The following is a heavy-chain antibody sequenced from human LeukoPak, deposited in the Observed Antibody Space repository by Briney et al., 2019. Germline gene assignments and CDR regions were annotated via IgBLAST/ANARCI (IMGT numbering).Heavy chain of an antibody. CDR3: ARVGSTAWYLDY. CDR2: IKQDGSEI. V-gene: IGHV3-7*01. Sequence: PGGSLRLSCAASAFTFSSYWMSWVRKAPGKGLEWVANIKQDGSEIYYVDSMKGRFTVSRDNTKNSLYLQMNSLRGEDTAVYYCARVGSTAWYLDYWGQGTLVIVSS. CDR1: AFTFSSYW. D-gene: IGHD6-19*01. J-gene: IGHJ4*02.